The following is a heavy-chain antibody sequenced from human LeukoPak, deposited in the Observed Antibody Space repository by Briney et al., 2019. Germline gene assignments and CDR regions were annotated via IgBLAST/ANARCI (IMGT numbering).Heavy chain of an antibody. Sequence: GESLKISCKGSGYSCTSYWIGWVRQMPGKGLEWMGIICPGDSDTRYSPSFQGQVTISADKSISTAYLQWSSLKASDTAMYYCARLDGRYCSSTSCYYFDYWGQGTLVTVSS. J-gene: IGHJ4*02. CDR2: ICPGDSDT. V-gene: IGHV5-51*01. CDR3: ARLDGRYCSSTSCYYFDY. CDR1: GYSCTSYW. D-gene: IGHD2-2*01.